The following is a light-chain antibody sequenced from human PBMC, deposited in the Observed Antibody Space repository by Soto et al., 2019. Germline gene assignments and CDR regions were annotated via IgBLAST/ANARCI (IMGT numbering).Light chain of an antibody. V-gene: IGKV1-39*01. CDR1: QDIRNF. J-gene: IGKJ4*01. CDR2: GAS. CDR3: QQSYGFPLT. Sequence: DIQMTQSPSSLSASGGDRITITCRASQDIRNFLNWYQQKPGRAPKVLIYGASTLQSGVPSRFSGSGSGTEFTLTISSLQPEDFATYYCQQSYGFPLTFGGGTKVQI.